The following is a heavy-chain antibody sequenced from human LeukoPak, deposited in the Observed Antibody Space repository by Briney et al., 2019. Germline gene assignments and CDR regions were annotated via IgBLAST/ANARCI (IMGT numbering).Heavy chain of an antibody. J-gene: IGHJ4*02. CDR2: MSPKSGNT. D-gene: IGHD7-27*01. CDR3: TRGPPNWGYDF. V-gene: IGHV1-8*01. Sequence: ASVKVSCKASGYTFVSYDINWVRQATGQGPEWMGWMSPKSGNTGYAQKFQGRVTLTRDTSINTAYMELSGLISEDTAVYYCTRGPPNWGYDFWGQGTLVTVSS. CDR1: GYTFVSYD.